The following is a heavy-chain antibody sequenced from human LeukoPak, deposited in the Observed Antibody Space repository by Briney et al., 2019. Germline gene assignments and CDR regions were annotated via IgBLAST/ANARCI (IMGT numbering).Heavy chain of an antibody. D-gene: IGHD2-2*02. CDR3: TTLGSMSCSISVCSTLFDY. J-gene: IGHJ4*02. V-gene: IGHV3-15*01. CDR1: GFIFSNYY. Sequence: GGSLRLSCAASGFIFSNYYLTWVRQAPGKGLEWAGHIKNNVDGGTTDYATPVKGRFTISRDDSKHTVSLQMDSLKAEDTAVYYCTTLGSMSCSISVCSTLFDYWGQGILVTVSS. CDR2: IKNNVDGGTT.